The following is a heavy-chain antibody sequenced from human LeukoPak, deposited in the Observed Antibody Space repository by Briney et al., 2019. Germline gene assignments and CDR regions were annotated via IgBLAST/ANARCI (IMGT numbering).Heavy chain of an antibody. CDR2: ISGSGGST. V-gene: IGHV3-23*01. CDR3: ARDMPVGGGYYHDY. J-gene: IGHJ4*02. CDR1: GFTFSSYA. D-gene: IGHD3-22*01. Sequence: GGSLRLSCAASGFTFSSYAMSWVRQAPGKGLEWVSAISGSGGSTYYADSVKGRFTISRDNSKNTLYLQMNSLRAEDTAVYYCARDMPVGGGYYHDYWGQGTLVTVSS.